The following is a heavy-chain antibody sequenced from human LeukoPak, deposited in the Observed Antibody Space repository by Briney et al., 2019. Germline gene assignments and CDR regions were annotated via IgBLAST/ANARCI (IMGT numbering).Heavy chain of an antibody. CDR2: IYYSGST. Sequence: SETLSLTCTVSGGSINSYYWSWIRQPPGKGLEWIGYIYYSGSTNYNPSLKSRVTISVDTSKNQFSLRLSSVTAADTAVYYCARDPPSVYDFWSGYSYNWFDPWGQGTLVTVSS. CDR1: GGSINSYY. J-gene: IGHJ5*02. CDR3: ARDPPSVYDFWSGYSYNWFDP. D-gene: IGHD3-3*01. V-gene: IGHV4-59*01.